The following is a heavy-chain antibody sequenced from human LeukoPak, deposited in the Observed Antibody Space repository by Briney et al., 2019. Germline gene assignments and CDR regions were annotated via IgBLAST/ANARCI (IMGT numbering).Heavy chain of an antibody. D-gene: IGHD4-17*01. V-gene: IGHV5-51*01. J-gene: IGHJ4*02. Sequence: GESLKISCNGSGYTFTTYWIGWVRQMPGKGLEGMGIIHSDDSDTRYRPSFQRQVTISVDQSISTADLQWNSLKASDTAIYYCARRFYQRTGTSNFFDYWGQGTLVTVSS. CDR1: GYTFTTYW. CDR3: ARRFYQRTGTSNFFDY. CDR2: IHSDDSDT.